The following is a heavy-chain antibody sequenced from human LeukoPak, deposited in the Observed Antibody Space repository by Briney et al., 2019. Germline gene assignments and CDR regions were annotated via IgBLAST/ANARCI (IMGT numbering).Heavy chain of an antibody. CDR2: ISYSSSHI. CDR1: GFTFSAYS. D-gene: IGHD6-19*01. V-gene: IGHV3-21*01. J-gene: IGHJ2*01. Sequence: GGSLRLSCAGTGFTFSAYSMNWVRQAPGKGLEWVSTISYSSSHIYYADSVKGRFTISRDNAENPLFLQMSSLRAEDTAVYYRARESELAGYWYFDLWGRGTLVTVSS. CDR3: ARESELAGYWYFDL.